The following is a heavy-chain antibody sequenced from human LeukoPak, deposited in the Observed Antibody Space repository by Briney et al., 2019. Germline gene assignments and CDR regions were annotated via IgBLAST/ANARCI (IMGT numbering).Heavy chain of an antibody. V-gene: IGHV3-23*01. Sequence: PGGSLRLSCAASGFTFSSYAMSWVRQAPGKGLEWVSAISGSGGSTYYADSVKGRFTISRDNSKNTLYLHMNSLRAEDTAVYYCAKYVVVVAATHYFDYWGQGTLVTVSS. CDR2: ISGSGGST. J-gene: IGHJ4*02. CDR1: GFTFSSYA. CDR3: AKYVVVVAATHYFDY. D-gene: IGHD2-15*01.